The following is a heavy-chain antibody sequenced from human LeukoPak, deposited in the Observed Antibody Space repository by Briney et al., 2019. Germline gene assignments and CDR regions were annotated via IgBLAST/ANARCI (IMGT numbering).Heavy chain of an antibody. CDR2: IYYSGST. Sequence: SETLSLTCTVSGGSISSYYWSWIRQPPGKGLEWIGYIYYSGSTKYNPSLRSRVTISVDTSKNQFSLKLSSVTAADTAVYYCARQPWNMGAYYFDYWGQGILVTVSS. D-gene: IGHD1-26*01. CDR1: GGSISSYY. J-gene: IGHJ4*02. V-gene: IGHV4-59*08. CDR3: ARQPWNMGAYYFDY.